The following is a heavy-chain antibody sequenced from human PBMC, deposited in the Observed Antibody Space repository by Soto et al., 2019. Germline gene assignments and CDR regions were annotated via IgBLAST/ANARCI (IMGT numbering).Heavy chain of an antibody. CDR2: IWYDGSNK. CDR3: ARDLTHTAMVTPYYYYGMDV. Sequence: GESLKISCAASGFTFSSYGMHWVRQAPGKGLEWVAVIWYDGSNKYYADSVKGRFTISRDNSKNTLYLQMNSLRAEDTAVYYCARDLTHTAMVTPYYYYGMDVWGQGTTVTVSS. J-gene: IGHJ6*02. D-gene: IGHD5-18*01. CDR1: GFTFSSYG. V-gene: IGHV3-33*01.